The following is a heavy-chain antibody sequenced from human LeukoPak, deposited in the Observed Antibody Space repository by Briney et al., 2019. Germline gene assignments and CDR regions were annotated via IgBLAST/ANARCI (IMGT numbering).Heavy chain of an antibody. CDR3: EKDSHLDV. Sequence: SETLSLTCTVSGGSICGTDLYWGWIRQLRGKGLEWIGNIHSSGNSFCNPSLKSRVTISVDTSKNQFSLKLSSVTAADTAVYYCEKDSHLDVWGQGTTVTVSS. D-gene: IGHD2-15*01. J-gene: IGHJ6*02. CDR1: GGSICGTDLY. V-gene: IGHV4-39*01. CDR2: IHSSGNS.